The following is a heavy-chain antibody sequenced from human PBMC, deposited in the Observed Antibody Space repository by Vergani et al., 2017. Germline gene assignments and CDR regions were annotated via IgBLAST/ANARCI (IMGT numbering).Heavy chain of an antibody. CDR3: ARSRYDSSGFSTIFRY. Sequence: VQLLESGGGLVQPGRSLRLSCVASGFAFRTYGMHWVRQAPGKGLEWVAIIWYDGSNTYYADSVKGRVTVSRDNSRNTLFLQMNSRRVEDTAVYYCARSRYDSSGFSTIFRYWGQGTRVTVS. J-gene: IGHJ4*02. CDR1: GFAFRTYG. D-gene: IGHD3-22*01. CDR2: IWYDGSNT. V-gene: IGHV3-33*01.